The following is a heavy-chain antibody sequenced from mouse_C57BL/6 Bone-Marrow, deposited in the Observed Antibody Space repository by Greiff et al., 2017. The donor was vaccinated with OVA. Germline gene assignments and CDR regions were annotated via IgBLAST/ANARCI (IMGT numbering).Heavy chain of an antibody. CDR3: ARCYFDY. V-gene: IGHV1-81*01. J-gene: IGHJ2*01. Sequence: VQLKESGAELARPGASVKLSCKASGYTFTSYGISWVKQRTGQGLEWIGEIYPRSGNTYYNEKFKGKATLTADKSSSTAYMELRSLTSEDSAVYFCARCYFDYWGQGTTLTVSS. CDR1: GYTFTSYG. CDR2: IYPRSGNT.